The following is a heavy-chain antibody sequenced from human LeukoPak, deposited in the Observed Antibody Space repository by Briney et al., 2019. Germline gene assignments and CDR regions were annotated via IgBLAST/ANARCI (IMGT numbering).Heavy chain of an antibody. J-gene: IGHJ5*02. CDR3: ARIRGYSSSPEFDP. CDR2: INHSGST. Sequence: SETLSLTCAVYGGSFSGYYWSWIRQPPGKGLEWIGEINHSGSTNYNPSLKSRVTISVDTSKNQFSLKLSSVTAADTPVYYCARIRGYSSSPEFDPWGQGTLVTVSS. V-gene: IGHV4-34*01. D-gene: IGHD6-6*01. CDR1: GGSFSGYY.